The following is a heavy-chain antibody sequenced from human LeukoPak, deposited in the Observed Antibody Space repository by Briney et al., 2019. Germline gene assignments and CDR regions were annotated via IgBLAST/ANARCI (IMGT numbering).Heavy chain of an antibody. CDR3: ARGQGEGRATVTTPQADYYYYGMDV. J-gene: IGHJ6*02. V-gene: IGHV3-33*01. CDR2: IWYDGSNK. CDR1: GFTFSSYG. D-gene: IGHD4-17*01. Sequence: GGSLRLSCAASGFTFSSYGMHWVRQAPGKGLEWVAVIWYDGSNKYYADSVKGRFTISRDNSKNTLYLQMNSLRAEDTAVYYCARGQGEGRATVTTPQADYYYYGMDVWGQGTTVTVSS.